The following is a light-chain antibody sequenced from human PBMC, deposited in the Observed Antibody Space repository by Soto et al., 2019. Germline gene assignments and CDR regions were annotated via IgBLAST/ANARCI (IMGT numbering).Light chain of an antibody. CDR2: AAS. J-gene: IGKJ5*01. V-gene: IGKV1-16*02. CDR1: QYISNF. CDR3: QQYNRNPPT. Sequence: DIQMTQSPSSLSASIGDRVTITCRASQYISNFLAWFQQKPGKAPKSLIFAASNLQGGVPSKFSGSGSGTEFTLTINSLQLEDFATYYCQQYNRNPPTFGQGTRLEIK.